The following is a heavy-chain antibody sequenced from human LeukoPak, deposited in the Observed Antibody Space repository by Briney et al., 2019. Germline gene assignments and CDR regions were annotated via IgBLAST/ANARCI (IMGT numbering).Heavy chain of an antibody. V-gene: IGHV4-39*07. CDR2: IYYSGST. CDR1: GGSISSSSYY. J-gene: IGHJ6*02. D-gene: IGHD3-10*01. Sequence: SETLSLTCTVSGGSISSSSYYWGWIRQPPGKGLEWIRSIYYSGSTYYNPSLKSRVAISVDTSKNQFSLKLSSVTAADTAVYYCARAEVLLWFGELLESASSHYGMDVWGQGTTVTVSS. CDR3: ARAEVLLWFGELLESASSHYGMDV.